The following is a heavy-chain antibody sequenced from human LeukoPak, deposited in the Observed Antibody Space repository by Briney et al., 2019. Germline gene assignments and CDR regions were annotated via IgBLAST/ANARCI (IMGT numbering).Heavy chain of an antibody. Sequence: PSETLSLTCAVSGGSISGYYWSWIRQPPGKGLEWIGEINHSGSTNNNPSLKSRVTISVDTSKNQFSLKLSSVTAADTAVYYCAGGRGYGEIDCWGQGTLVTVSS. CDR1: GGSISGYY. V-gene: IGHV4-34*01. CDR2: INHSGST. CDR3: AGGRGYGEIDC. J-gene: IGHJ4*02. D-gene: IGHD5-12*01.